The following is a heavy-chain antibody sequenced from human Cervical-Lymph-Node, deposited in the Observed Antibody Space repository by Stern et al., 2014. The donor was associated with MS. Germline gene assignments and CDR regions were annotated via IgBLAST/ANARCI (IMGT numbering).Heavy chain of an antibody. Sequence: VTLRESGPALVKPTQTLTLTCTFSGFSLSTSGMRVSWIRQPPGKALEWLARIDWDDDKFYSTYLKTRLPISKDTSKNQVVLTMTNMDPVDTATYYCARSPPYYEFWNDYYYFDYWGQGTLVAVSS. J-gene: IGHJ4*02. D-gene: IGHD3-3*01. CDR2: IDWDDDK. CDR3: ARSPPYYEFWNDYYYFDY. CDR1: GFSLSTSGMR. V-gene: IGHV2-70*04.